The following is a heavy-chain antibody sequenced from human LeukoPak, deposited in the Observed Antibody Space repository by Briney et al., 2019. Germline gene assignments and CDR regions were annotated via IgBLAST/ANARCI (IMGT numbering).Heavy chain of an antibody. D-gene: IGHD2-2*01. CDR1: GFTFSSYA. J-gene: IGHJ6*02. CDR2: ISGSGGRT. V-gene: IGHV3-23*01. CDR3: AKARTTDRYCSSTSCKRPYYYYGMDV. Sequence: PGGSLRLSCAASGFTFSSYAMSWVRQAPGKGLEWVSAISGSGGRTYYADSVKGGFTISRDNSKNTLYLQMNSLRAEDTAVYYCAKARTTDRYCSSTSCKRPYYYYGMDVWGQGTTVTVSS.